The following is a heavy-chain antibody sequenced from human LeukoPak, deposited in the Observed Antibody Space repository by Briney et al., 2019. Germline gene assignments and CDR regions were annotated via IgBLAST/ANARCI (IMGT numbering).Heavy chain of an antibody. Sequence: SETLSLTCTVSGGSISRYYWSWIRQPPGKGLEWVGYIYYSGSTYYNPSLKSRVTISLDTSKNQFSLRLSSVTAADTAVYYCATNTYYYDSSGPLFDYWGQGTLVTVSS. CDR1: GGSISRYY. D-gene: IGHD3-22*01. CDR2: IYYSGST. CDR3: ATNTYYYDSSGPLFDY. J-gene: IGHJ4*02. V-gene: IGHV4-59*08.